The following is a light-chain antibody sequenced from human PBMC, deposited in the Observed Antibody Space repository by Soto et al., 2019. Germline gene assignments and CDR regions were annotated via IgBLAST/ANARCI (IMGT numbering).Light chain of an antibody. J-gene: IGKJ1*01. CDR3: QQSHSTPRT. CDR1: QNINSY. V-gene: IGKV1-39*01. Sequence: DIQMTQSPSSLSASVGDRVTITCRASQNINSYINWYQQKPGEAPELLIHAASSLQGGVPSRFSGSGTGTDFTLTISSLQPEDFATYYCQQSHSTPRTFGQGTKVEIK. CDR2: AAS.